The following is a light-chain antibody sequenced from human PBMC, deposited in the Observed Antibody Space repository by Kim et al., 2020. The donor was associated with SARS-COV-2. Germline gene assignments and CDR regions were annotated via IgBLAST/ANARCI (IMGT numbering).Light chain of an antibody. V-gene: IGKV1-5*03. CDR1: QRINNW. CDR3: QQYNTYWA. CDR2: QAS. Sequence: SASVGDRVTITCRASQRINNWLAWYQQKPGKAPKLLIYQASTLETGVPSRFSGSGSRTEFTLTISSLKPDDFATYYCQQYNTYWAFGQGTKVDIK. J-gene: IGKJ1*01.